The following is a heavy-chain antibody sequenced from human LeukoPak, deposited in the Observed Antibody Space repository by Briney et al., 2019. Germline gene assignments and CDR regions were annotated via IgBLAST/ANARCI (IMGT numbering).Heavy chain of an antibody. CDR3: ARRVDV. Sequence: SETLSLTCTVSGGSISSYYWSWIRQPPGKGLEWIGEINHSGSTNYNPSLKSRVTISVDTSKNQFSLKLSSVTAADTAVYYCARRVDVWGQGTTVTVSS. J-gene: IGHJ6*02. CDR1: GGSISSYY. CDR2: INHSGST. V-gene: IGHV4-34*01.